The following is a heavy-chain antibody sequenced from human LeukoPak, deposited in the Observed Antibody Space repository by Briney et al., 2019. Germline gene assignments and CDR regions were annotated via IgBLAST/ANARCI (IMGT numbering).Heavy chain of an antibody. CDR3: ARMYYDYGDYDWFDP. J-gene: IGHJ5*02. CDR2: ISAYNGNT. D-gene: IGHD4-17*01. CDR1: GGTFSSYA. Sequence: ASVKVSCKASGGTFSSYAISWVRQAPGQGLEWMGWISAYNGNTNYAQKLQGRVTMTTDTSTSTAYMELRSLRSDDTAVYYCARMYYDYGDYDWFDPWGQGTLVTVSS. V-gene: IGHV1-18*01.